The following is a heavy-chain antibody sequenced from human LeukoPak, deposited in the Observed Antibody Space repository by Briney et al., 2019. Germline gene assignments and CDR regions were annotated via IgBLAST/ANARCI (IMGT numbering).Heavy chain of an antibody. J-gene: IGHJ3*02. CDR1: GGSISSYY. V-gene: IGHV4-59*01. CDR2: IYYSGST. Sequence: PSETLSLTCTVSGGSISSYYWSWIRQPPGKGLEWIGYIYYSGSTNYNPSLKSRVTISVDTSKNQFSLKPSSVTAADTAVYYCARSGSSMSYAFDIWGQGTMVTVSS. D-gene: IGHD3-10*01. CDR3: ARSGSSMSYAFDI.